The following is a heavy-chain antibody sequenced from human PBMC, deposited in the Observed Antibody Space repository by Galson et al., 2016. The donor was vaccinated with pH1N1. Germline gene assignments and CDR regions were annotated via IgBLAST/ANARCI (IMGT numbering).Heavy chain of an antibody. CDR3: ARVPGVAGPGGWFDP. CDR1: GFTFSDSY. Sequence: SLRLSCAASGFTFSDSYMSWIRQAPGKGLEFVSYINSGGSSTYYADSVKGRFTISRDNAKNSLYLQMSSLRAEDTAVYYCARVPGVAGPGGWFDPRGHGTLVTVSS. J-gene: IGHJ5*02. D-gene: IGHD2-2*01. CDR2: INSGGSST. V-gene: IGHV3-11*04.